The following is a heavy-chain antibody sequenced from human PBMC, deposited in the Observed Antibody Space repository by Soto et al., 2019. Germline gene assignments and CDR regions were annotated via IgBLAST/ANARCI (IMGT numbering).Heavy chain of an antibody. CDR2: IIPIFGTA. V-gene: IGHV1-69*13. Sequence: ASVKVSCKASGGTFSSYAISWVRQAPGQGLEWMGGIIPIFGTANYAQKFQGRVTITADESTSTAYMELSSLRSEDTAVYYCARDCSGGSCHTGSGAFDIWGQGTMVTVSS. CDR1: GGTFSSYA. CDR3: ARDCSGGSCHTGSGAFDI. J-gene: IGHJ3*02. D-gene: IGHD2-15*01.